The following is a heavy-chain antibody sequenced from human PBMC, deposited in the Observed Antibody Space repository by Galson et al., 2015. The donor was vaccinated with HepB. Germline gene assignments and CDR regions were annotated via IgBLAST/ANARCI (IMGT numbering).Heavy chain of an antibody. V-gene: IGHV1-24*01. Sequence: SCKVSGYTLTELSMHWVRQAPGKGLEWMGGFDPEDGETIYAQKFQGRVTMTEDTSTDTAYMELSSLRSEDTAVYYCARDARVSGYWPVWYYFDYWGQGTLVTVSS. CDR1: GYTLTELS. J-gene: IGHJ4*02. D-gene: IGHD3-22*01. CDR2: FDPEDGET. CDR3: ARDARVSGYWPVWYYFDY.